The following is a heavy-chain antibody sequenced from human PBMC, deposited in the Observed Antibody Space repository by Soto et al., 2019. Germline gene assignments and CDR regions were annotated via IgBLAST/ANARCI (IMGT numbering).Heavy chain of an antibody. V-gene: IGHV1-46*01. CDR2: INPSGGST. J-gene: IGHJ6*02. Sequence: QVQLVQSGAEVKKPGASVKVSCKASGYTFTSYYMHWVRQAPGQGLEWMGIINPSGGSTSYAQKFQGRVTMTRDTSTSTVYMELNSLRAEDTAVYYCARVNIAWNDVGAMDVWGQGTTVTVSS. CDR1: GYTFTSYY. CDR3: ARVNIAWNDVGAMDV. D-gene: IGHD1-1*01.